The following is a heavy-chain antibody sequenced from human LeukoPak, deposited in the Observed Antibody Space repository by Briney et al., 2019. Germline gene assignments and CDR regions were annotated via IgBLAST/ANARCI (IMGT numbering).Heavy chain of an antibody. CDR3: ARDYGMAVLGIFFD. Sequence: ASVKVSCKASDSSFNTFGISWVRQAPGQGLEWMGWISVFNGRTNYALKFLGRVTMTTDTSTSTAYMDLRSLRSDDTAVYYCARDYGMAVLGIFFDWGQGTLVTVSS. J-gene: IGHJ4*02. D-gene: IGHD6-19*01. CDR2: ISVFNGRT. CDR1: DSSFNTFG. V-gene: IGHV1-18*01.